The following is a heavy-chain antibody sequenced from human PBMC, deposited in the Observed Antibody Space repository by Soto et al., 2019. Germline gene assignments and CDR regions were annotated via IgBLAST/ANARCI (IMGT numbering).Heavy chain of an antibody. J-gene: IGHJ3*02. V-gene: IGHV1-69*06. CDR2: IIPIFGTA. Sequence: QVQLVQSGAEVKKPGSSVKVSCKASGGTFSSYAISWVRQAPGQGLEWMGGIIPIFGTANYAQKFQGRVTITADKSTSTAYMELSSLRSEDTAVYYCARERSRVGATPDAFDIWGQGTMVTVSS. D-gene: IGHD1-26*01. CDR3: ARERSRVGATPDAFDI. CDR1: GGTFSSYA.